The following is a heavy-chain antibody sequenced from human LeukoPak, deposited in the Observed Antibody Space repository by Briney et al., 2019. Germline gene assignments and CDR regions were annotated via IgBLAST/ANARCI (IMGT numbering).Heavy chain of an antibody. D-gene: IGHD3-10*01. CDR1: GGSISSGSYY. J-gene: IGHJ5*02. Sequence: PSQTLSLTCTVSGGSISSGSYYWSWIRQPAGTGLEWIGRIYTSGSTNYNPSLKSRVTISVDTSKNQFSLKLSSVTAADTAVYYCARRITMVRGVETYNWFDPWGQGTLVTVSS. V-gene: IGHV4-61*02. CDR3: ARRITMVRGVETYNWFDP. CDR2: IYTSGST.